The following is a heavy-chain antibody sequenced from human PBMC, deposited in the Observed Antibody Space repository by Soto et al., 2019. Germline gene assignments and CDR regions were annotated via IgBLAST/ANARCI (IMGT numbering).Heavy chain of an antibody. D-gene: IGHD6-13*01. Sequence: QVQLVQSGAEVKKRGASVKVSCKASGYTFTSYGISWVRQAPGQGLEWMGWISAYNGNPNYAQKLQGRVTMTTDTSTSTAYMELRSLRSDDTAVYYCARGSGGDSSSWFEVYDGEGPSDYWGQGTLVTVSS. CDR3: ARGSGGDSSSWFEVYDGEGPSDY. J-gene: IGHJ4*02. V-gene: IGHV1-18*04. CDR2: ISAYNGNP. CDR1: GYTFTSYG.